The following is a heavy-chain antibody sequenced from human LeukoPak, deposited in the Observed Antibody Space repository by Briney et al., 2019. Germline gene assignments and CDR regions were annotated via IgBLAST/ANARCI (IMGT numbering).Heavy chain of an antibody. CDR3: GPDYYGSGRPEDDY. Sequence: ASVKVSCKASGGTFSSYAISWVRQAPGQGLEWMGRIIPIFGTANYAQKFQGRVTITTDETTSTAYMELSSLRSEDTAVYYCGPDYYGSGRPEDDYWGQGTLVTVSS. CDR2: IIPIFGTA. D-gene: IGHD3-10*01. CDR1: GGTFSSYA. V-gene: IGHV1-69*05. J-gene: IGHJ4*02.